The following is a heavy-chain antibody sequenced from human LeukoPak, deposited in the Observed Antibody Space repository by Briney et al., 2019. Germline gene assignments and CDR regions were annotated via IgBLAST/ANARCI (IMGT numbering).Heavy chain of an antibody. CDR1: GGSISNGDHY. CDR3: ARVVRGYYYDSSGYPPQKYGMDV. CDR2: IYYSGST. J-gene: IGHJ6*02. V-gene: IGHV4-31*03. Sequence: PSETLSLTCTVSGGSISNGDHYWSWIRQHPGKGLEWIGHIYYSGSTYYNPSLKSRGIISVETSKNQFSLKLSSVTAADTAVYYCARVVRGYYYDSSGYPPQKYGMDVWGQGTTVTVSS. D-gene: IGHD3-22*01.